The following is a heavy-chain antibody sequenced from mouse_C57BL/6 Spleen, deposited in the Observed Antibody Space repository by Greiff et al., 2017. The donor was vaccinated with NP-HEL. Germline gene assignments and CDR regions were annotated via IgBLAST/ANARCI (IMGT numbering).Heavy chain of an antibody. J-gene: IGHJ3*01. D-gene: IGHD2-1*01. Sequence: VQLKQSGAELVRPGASVKLSCTASGFNIKDYYMHWVKQRPEQGLEWIGRIDPEDGDTEYAPKFQGKATMTADTSSNTAYLQLSSLTSEDTAVYYCTSIYYGTATLFAYWGQGTLVTVSA. V-gene: IGHV14-1*01. CDR2: IDPEDGDT. CDR3: TSIYYGTATLFAY. CDR1: GFNIKDYY.